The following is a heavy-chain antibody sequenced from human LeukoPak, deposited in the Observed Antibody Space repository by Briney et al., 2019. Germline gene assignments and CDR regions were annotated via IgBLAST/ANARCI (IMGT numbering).Heavy chain of an antibody. Sequence: SETLSLTCTVSGGSISSNNYYWGWIRQPPGKGLEWIGSIYYSGSTYYNPSLKSRVTISVDTSKNQFSLKLSSVTAADTAVYYCARHVLRQWLGDFAYWGQGTLVTVSS. J-gene: IGHJ4*02. V-gene: IGHV4-39*01. CDR1: GGSISSNNYY. CDR3: ARHVLRQWLGDFAY. D-gene: IGHD6-19*01. CDR2: IYYSGST.